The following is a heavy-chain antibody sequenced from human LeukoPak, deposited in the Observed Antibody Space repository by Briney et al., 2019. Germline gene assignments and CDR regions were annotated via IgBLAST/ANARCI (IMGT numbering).Heavy chain of an antibody. CDR1: GGSISSYY. J-gene: IGHJ4*02. V-gene: IGHV4-4*07. CDR3: ARDKEFSGYDYFDY. D-gene: IGHD5-12*01. Sequence: PSETLSLTCTVSGGSISSYYWSWIRRPAGKGLEWIGRIYTSGSTNYNPSLKSRVTMSVDTSKNQFSLKLSSVAAADTAVYYCARDKEFSGYDYFDYWGQGTLVTVSS. CDR2: IYTSGST.